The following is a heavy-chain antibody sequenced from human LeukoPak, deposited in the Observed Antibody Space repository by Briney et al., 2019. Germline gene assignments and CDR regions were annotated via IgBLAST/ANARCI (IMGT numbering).Heavy chain of an antibody. CDR1: GGTFTNYA. CDR3: ARGGGVDILTGFQY. CDR2: IIPILDVT. V-gene: IGHV1-69*04. Sequence: ASVNVSCKASGGTFTNYAINWVRQAPGQGLEWMGRIIPILDVTNYAQKFQGRVTITADQSTSTAYMELRSLRSEDTAVYYGARGGGVDILTGFQYWGQGTLVTVSS. J-gene: IGHJ4*02. D-gene: IGHD3-9*01.